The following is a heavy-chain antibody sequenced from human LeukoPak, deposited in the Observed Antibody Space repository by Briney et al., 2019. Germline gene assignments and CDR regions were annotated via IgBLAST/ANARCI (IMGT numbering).Heavy chain of an antibody. Sequence: SETLSLTCAVYGGSFSGYYWSWIRQPPGKGLEWIGEINHSGSTNYNPSLKSRVTISVDTSKNQFSLKLSSVTAADTAVYYCARECHYYDSSGYYYLRPYFDYWGQGTLVTVSS. V-gene: IGHV4-34*01. CDR1: GGSFSGYY. J-gene: IGHJ4*02. D-gene: IGHD3-22*01. CDR3: ARECHYYDSSGYYYLRPYFDY. CDR2: INHSGST.